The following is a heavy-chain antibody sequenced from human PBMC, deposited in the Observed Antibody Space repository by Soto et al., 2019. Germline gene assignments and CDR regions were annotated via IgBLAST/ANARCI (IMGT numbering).Heavy chain of an antibody. CDR3: ARALYGSGYMDV. CDR1: GGSISSYY. J-gene: IGHJ6*03. D-gene: IGHD3-10*01. Sequence: PSETLSLTCTVSGGSISSYYWSWIRQPPGKGLEWIRYIYYSGSTNYNPSLKSRVTISVDTSKNQFSLKLSSVTAADTAVYYCARALYGSGYMDVWGKGTTVTVSS. V-gene: IGHV4-59*01. CDR2: IYYSGST.